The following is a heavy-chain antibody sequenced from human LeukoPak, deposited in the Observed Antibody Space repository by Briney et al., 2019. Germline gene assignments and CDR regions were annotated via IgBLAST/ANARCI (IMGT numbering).Heavy chain of an antibody. V-gene: IGHV1-18*01. CDR1: GYTFTSYG. Sequence: GASVKVSCKASGYTFTSYGISWARQAPGQGLEWMGWISAYNGNTNYAQKLQGRVTMTTDTSTSTAYMELRSLRSDDTAVYYCARDPPLYSSGWYSYWGQGTLVTVSS. J-gene: IGHJ4*02. D-gene: IGHD6-19*01. CDR2: ISAYNGNT. CDR3: ARDPPLYSSGWYSY.